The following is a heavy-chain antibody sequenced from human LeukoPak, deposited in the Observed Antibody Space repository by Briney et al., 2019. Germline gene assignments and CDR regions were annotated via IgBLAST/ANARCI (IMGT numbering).Heavy chain of an antibody. Sequence: ASVEVSCKVSGYTLTELSMHWVRQAPGKGLEWMGGFDPEDGETIYAQKFQGRVTMTEDTSTDTAYMELSSLRSEDTAVYYCATGGRGLVYYYYGMDVWGKGTTVTVSS. V-gene: IGHV1-24*01. J-gene: IGHJ6*04. D-gene: IGHD2-15*01. CDR3: ATGGRGLVYYYYGMDV. CDR1: GYTLTELS. CDR2: FDPEDGET.